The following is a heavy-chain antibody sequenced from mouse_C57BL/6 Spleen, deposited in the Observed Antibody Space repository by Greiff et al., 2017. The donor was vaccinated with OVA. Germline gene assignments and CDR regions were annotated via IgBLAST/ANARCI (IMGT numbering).Heavy chain of an antibody. CDR2: IDPETGGT. J-gene: IGHJ2*01. CDR3: TRSGGYYYGLCP. D-gene: IGHD1-1*01. Sequence: QVQLQQSGAELVRPGALVTLSCKASGYTFTDYEMHWVKQTPVHGLEWIGAIDPETGGTAYNQKFKGKAILTADKSSSTAYMELRSLTSEDSAVYYCTRSGGYYYGLCPWGQGTTLTVSS. V-gene: IGHV1-15*01. CDR1: GYTFTDYE.